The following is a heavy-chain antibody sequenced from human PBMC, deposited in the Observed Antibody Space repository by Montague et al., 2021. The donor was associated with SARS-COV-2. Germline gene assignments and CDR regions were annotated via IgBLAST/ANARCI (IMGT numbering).Heavy chain of an antibody. CDR1: GGSINNYF. CDR3: ARAVVGAKTATIES. Sequence: SETLSLTCSVSGGSINNYFWSWIRQSPGKGLEWIGYMHSTGSTAXXPSXXXRVIISVDTSKTQISLKLSSVSAADTALYYCARAVVGAKTATIESWGQGTLVTVSS. CDR2: MHSTGST. J-gene: IGHJ4*02. V-gene: IGHV4-59*01. D-gene: IGHD2-15*01.